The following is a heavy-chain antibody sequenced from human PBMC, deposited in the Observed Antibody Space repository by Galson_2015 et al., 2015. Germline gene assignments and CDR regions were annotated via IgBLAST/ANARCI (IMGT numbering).Heavy chain of an antibody. CDR3: ASSGSYSDGGVYAYAAFDF. D-gene: IGHD1-26*01. Sequence: SLRLSCAASGFTFSSYAMTWVRQAPGQGLEWVSAISGSGGATYYADSVKGRFTISRDNSKNTLYLQMNSLRAGDTAVYYCASSGSYSDGGVYAYAAFDFWGQGTMVTVSS. CDR2: ISGSGGAT. J-gene: IGHJ3*01. V-gene: IGHV3-23*01. CDR1: GFTFSSYA.